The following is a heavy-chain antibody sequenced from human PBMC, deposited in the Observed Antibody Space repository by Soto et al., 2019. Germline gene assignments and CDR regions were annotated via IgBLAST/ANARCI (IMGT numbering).Heavy chain of an antibody. CDR1: GGSFNANY. V-gene: IGHV4-34*12. CDR3: ASARWDY. J-gene: IGHJ4*02. CDR2: IFHSGST. Sequence: SETLSLTCAVSGGSFNANYWSWIRQPPGKGLEWIGEIFHSGSTNYNPSLKSRVTISVDTSKNQFSLKLSSVTTADTAIYYCASARWDYWGQGTQVTVSS.